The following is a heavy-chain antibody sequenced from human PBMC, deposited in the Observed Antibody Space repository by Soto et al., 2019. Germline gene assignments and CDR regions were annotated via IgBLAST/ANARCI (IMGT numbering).Heavy chain of an antibody. D-gene: IGHD2-21*02. J-gene: IGHJ5*02. CDR2: THHSGRT. Sequence: SETLSLTCTVSGGSMSSSNWWNWVRQPPGKGLEWIGETHHSGRTNYNPSLKSRVTISVDKSKNHFSLKLSSVTAADTAVYYCARASTVVTHSGSYNWFDPWGQGTLVTFSS. CDR3: ARASTVVTHSGSYNWFDP. CDR1: GGSMSSSNW. V-gene: IGHV4-4*02.